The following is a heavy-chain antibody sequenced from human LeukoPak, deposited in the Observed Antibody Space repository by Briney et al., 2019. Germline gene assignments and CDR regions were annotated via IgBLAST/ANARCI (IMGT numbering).Heavy chain of an antibody. J-gene: IGHJ4*02. Sequence: GGSLRLSCAASGFTFSSYWMSWVRQAPGKGLEWVANIKQDGSEKYYVDSVKGRFTISRDNAKNSLYLQMNSLRAEDTAVYYCARLAVASTVDYFDYWGQGTLVTVSS. V-gene: IGHV3-7*01. CDR3: ARLAVASTVDYFDY. CDR2: IKQDGSEK. CDR1: GFTFSSYW. D-gene: IGHD6-19*01.